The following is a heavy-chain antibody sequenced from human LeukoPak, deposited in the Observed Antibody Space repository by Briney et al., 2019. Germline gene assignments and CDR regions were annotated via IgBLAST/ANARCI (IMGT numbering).Heavy chain of an antibody. Sequence: SETLSLTCTVSGGSISSGSYYWSWIRQPAGKGLEWIGRIYTSGSTNYNPSLKSRVTISVDTSKNQFSLKLSSVTAADTAVYYCARERGTYFDYWGQGTLVTVSS. CDR1: GGSISSGSYY. J-gene: IGHJ4*02. D-gene: IGHD1-1*01. CDR2: IYTSGST. CDR3: ARERGTYFDY. V-gene: IGHV4-61*02.